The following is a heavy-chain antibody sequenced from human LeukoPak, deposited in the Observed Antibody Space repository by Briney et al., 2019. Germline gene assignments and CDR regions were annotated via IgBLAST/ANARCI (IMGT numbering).Heavy chain of an antibody. V-gene: IGHV3-7*01. CDR2: INQVGSDK. D-gene: IGHD1-26*01. Sequence: PGGSLTLSCAASGLTFDSYWMTWVRQAPGKGLEWVANINQVGSDKFYVDSVKGRFTISRDNAKNSLYLQMNSLRGEDTAVYFCAREVLGVGATCDYWGQGTLVTVSS. CDR1: GLTFDSYW. CDR3: AREVLGVGATCDY. J-gene: IGHJ4*02.